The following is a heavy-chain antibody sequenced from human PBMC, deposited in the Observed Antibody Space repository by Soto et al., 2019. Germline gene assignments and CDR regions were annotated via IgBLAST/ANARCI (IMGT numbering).Heavy chain of an antibody. CDR2: IIPIFGTA. D-gene: IGHD3-3*01. CDR1: GGTFSSYA. CDR3: ARLYYDFWSGYPRPSDY. Sequence: SVKVSCKASGGTFSSYAISWVRQAPGQGLEWMGGIIPIFGTANYAQKFQGRVTITADESTSTAYMELSSLRSEDTAVYYCARLYYDFWSGYPRPSDYWGQGTLVTVSS. V-gene: IGHV1-69*13. J-gene: IGHJ4*02.